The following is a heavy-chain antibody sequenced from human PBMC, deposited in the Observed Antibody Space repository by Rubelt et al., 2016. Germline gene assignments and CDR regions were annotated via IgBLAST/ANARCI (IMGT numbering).Heavy chain of an antibody. J-gene: IGHJ4*02. D-gene: IGHD3-10*01. CDR2: FDPEDGEK. Sequence: QVQLVQSGAEVKKPGASVKVSCKVSGYTLTELSMHWVRQAPGKGLAWMGGFDPEDGEKIYAQKFQGRVTMTEDTSTDTAYMELSSLRSEDTAVYYCATRSLWFGEIDRYFDYWGQGTLVTVSS. CDR1: GYTLTELS. CDR3: ATRSLWFGEIDRYFDY. V-gene: IGHV1-24*01.